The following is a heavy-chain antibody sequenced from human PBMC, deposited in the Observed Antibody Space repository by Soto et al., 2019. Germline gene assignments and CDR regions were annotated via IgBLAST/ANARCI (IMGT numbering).Heavy chain of an antibody. J-gene: IGHJ4*02. CDR3: ARGLSATVVTPGPF. V-gene: IGHV1-69*13. CDR2: IIPIFGTA. Sequence: SVKVSCKASGGTFSSYAISWVRQAPGQGLEWMGGIIPIFGTANYAQKFQGRVTITADESTSTAYMELSSLRSEDTAVYYCARGLSATVVTPGPFWRQGTLVTVSS. CDR1: GGTFSSYA. D-gene: IGHD4-17*01.